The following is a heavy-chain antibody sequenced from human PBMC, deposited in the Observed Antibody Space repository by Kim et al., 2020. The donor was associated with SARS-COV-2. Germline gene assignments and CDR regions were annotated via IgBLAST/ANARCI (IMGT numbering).Heavy chain of an antibody. V-gene: IGHV3-23*01. D-gene: IGHD4-4*01. CDR3: ARVTTKTAPFYDY. Sequence: YADSEQGRFTISRDNSKNALNLEMNSLRAEDTALYFCARVTTKTAPFYDYWGQGTLVTVSS. J-gene: IGHJ4*02.